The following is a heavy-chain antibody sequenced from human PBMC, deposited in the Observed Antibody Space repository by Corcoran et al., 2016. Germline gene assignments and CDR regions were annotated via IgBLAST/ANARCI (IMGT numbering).Heavy chain of an antibody. CDR3: ARGEDIVVVPAAKAGWFDP. Sequence: QVQLQQWGAGLLKPSETLSLTCAVYGGSFSGYYWSWIRQPPGKGLEWIGEINHSGSTNYNPSLKSRVTISVDTSKNQFSLKLSSVTAADTAVYDCARGEDIVVVPAAKAGWFDPWGQGTLVTVSS. J-gene: IGHJ5*02. CDR2: INHSGST. CDR1: GGSFSGYY. V-gene: IGHV4-34*01. D-gene: IGHD2-2*01.